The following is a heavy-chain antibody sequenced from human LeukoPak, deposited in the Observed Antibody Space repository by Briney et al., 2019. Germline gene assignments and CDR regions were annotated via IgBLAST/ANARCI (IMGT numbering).Heavy chain of an antibody. CDR3: VVSGYYYDWFDP. CDR2: IIPILDQT. Sequence: SVTVSCKASGTFTDYSISWVRQAPGPGLEWMGRIIPILDQTDYTQKFHDRVTFTADKSTTTAYMELTSLASEDTAIYYCVVSGYYYDWFDPWGQGTLVTVSS. J-gene: IGHJ5*02. D-gene: IGHD3-3*01. CDR1: GTFTDYS. V-gene: IGHV1-69*02.